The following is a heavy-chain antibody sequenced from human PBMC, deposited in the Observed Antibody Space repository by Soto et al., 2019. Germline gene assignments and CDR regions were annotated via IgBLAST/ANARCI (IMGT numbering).Heavy chain of an antibody. CDR2: INPYTGGT. J-gene: IGHJ6*02. V-gene: IGHV1-2*02. Sequence: QVQLVQSGSEVKEPGASVKVSCKASGYTFTGYYVLWVRQAPGQGPECMGWINPYTGGTNYAQKFQGRVTMIRDTSISTAYLELSKLISDDTAVYYCATQFHHCGGDCYRGPYFGMDVWGQGTTVTVSS. CDR1: GYTFTGYY. D-gene: IGHD2-21*02. CDR3: ATQFHHCGGDCYRGPYFGMDV.